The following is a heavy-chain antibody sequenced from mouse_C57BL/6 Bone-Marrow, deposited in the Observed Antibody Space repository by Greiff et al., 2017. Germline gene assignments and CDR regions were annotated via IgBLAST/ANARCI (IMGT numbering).Heavy chain of an antibody. CDR2: ISYDGSN. Sequence: EVKLMESGPGLVKPSQSLSLTCSVTGYSITSGYYWNWIRQFPGNKLEWMGSISYDGSNNYNPSLKNRIPITRDTAKNQFFLKLNSVTTEDTATYYCAREEDYYGSSYGFAYWGQGTLVTVSA. D-gene: IGHD1-1*01. V-gene: IGHV3-6*01. J-gene: IGHJ3*01. CDR1: GYSITSGYY. CDR3: AREEDYYGSSYGFAY.